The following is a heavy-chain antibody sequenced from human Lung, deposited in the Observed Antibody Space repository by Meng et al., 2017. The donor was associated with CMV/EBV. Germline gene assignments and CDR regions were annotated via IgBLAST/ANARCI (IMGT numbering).Heavy chain of an antibody. V-gene: IGHV4-59*01. CDR3: ARHGPGSYCYGMDV. J-gene: IGHJ6*02. CDR1: GGSISSYY. CDR2: INYSGST. D-gene: IGHD3-10*01. Sequence: SETLSLXCPVSGGSISSYYWSWIRQPPGKGLEDIGYINYSGSTSYNHSLKSRVTISVDTSKNQFSLKLSSVTAADTAVYYGARHGPGSYCYGMDVWGQGTTVTVSS.